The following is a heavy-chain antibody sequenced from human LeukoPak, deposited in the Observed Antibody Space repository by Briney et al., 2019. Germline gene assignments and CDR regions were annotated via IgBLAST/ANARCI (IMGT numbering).Heavy chain of an antibody. Sequence: GRSLRLSCAASGFTFSSYGMHWVRQAPGKGLEWVAVIWYDGSNKYYADSVKGRFTISRDNSKNTLYLQMNSLRVEDTAVYYCARDGYGSGSYYIDWGQGTLVTVSS. J-gene: IGHJ4*02. CDR2: IWYDGSNK. CDR1: GFTFSSYG. D-gene: IGHD3-10*01. V-gene: IGHV3-33*01. CDR3: ARDGYGSGSYYID.